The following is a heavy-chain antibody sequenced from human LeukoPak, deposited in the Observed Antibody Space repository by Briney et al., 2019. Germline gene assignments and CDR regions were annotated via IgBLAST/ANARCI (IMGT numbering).Heavy chain of an antibody. CDR2: IKEDGGEK. Sequence: GGSLRLSCAASGFTFRNYWMSWVRQAPGQGLEWVANIKEDGGEKYYVDSVKGRFTISRDNAKNSLYLQMNSLRAEDTAVYYCARAHVLRFLEWLRGYGMDVWGQGTTVTVSS. CDR1: GFTFRNYW. D-gene: IGHD3-3*01. CDR3: ARAHVLRFLEWLRGYGMDV. J-gene: IGHJ6*02. V-gene: IGHV3-7*05.